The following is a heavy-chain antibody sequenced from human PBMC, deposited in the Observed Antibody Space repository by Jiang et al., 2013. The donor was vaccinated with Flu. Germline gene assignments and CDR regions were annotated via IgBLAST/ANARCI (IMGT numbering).Heavy chain of an antibody. D-gene: IGHD3-10*01. CDR2: IDWDDDK. V-gene: IGHV2-70*01. CDR1: GFSLSTSGVG. J-gene: IGHJ3*02. Sequence: VKPTQTLTLTCTFSGFSLSTSGVGVGWIRQPPGKALEWLALIDWDDDKYYSTSLKTRPTISKDTSKNQVVLTMTNMDPVDTATYYCARIPPYGSGLRDAFDIWGQGTMVTISS. CDR3: ARIPPYGSGLRDAFDI.